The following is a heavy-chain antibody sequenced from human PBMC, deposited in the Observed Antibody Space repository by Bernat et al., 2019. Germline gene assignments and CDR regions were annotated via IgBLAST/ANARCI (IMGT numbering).Heavy chain of an antibody. D-gene: IGHD5-12*01. CDR3: TRGNSGYGRFDY. Sequence: EVQLVESGGALVQPGGSLRLSCAASGFTFSSYWMHWVRQAPGKGLVWVSRIYSDGTVSYADSVKGRLTISRDDAKNTLYLQMNSRRAEDTAVYYCTRGNSGYGRFDYWGQGTLVTVSS. V-gene: IGHV3-74*01. J-gene: IGHJ4*02. CDR2: IYSDGTV. CDR1: GFTFSSYW.